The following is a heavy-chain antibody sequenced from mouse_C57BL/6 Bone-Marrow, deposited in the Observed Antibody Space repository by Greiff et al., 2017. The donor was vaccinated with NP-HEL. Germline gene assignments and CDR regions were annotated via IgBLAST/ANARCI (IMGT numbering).Heavy chain of an antibody. V-gene: IGHV5-16*01. CDR1: GFTFSDYY. CDR3: ARVESSSMAWFAY. D-gene: IGHD2-10*02. Sequence: EVKLMESEGGLVQPGSSMKLSCTASGFTFSDYYMAWVRQVPEKGLEWVANINYDGSSTYYLDSLKSRFIISRDNAKNILYLQMSSLKSEDTATYYCARVESSSMAWFAYWGQGTLVTVSA. J-gene: IGHJ3*01. CDR2: INYDGSST.